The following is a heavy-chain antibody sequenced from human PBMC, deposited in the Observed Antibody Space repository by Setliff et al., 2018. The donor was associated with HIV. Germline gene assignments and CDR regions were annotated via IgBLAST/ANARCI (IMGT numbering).Heavy chain of an antibody. CDR2: IDDSGSI. CDR3: ARVKSIKTTLVRLWPRFDL. CDR1: TESLTRYD. J-gene: IGHJ5*02. V-gene: IGHV4-34*01. Sequence: SETLSLTCAVYTESLTRYDWAWIRQSPEKGLEWIGEIDDSGSIIYNPSLQSRVTMSVDTSKNQFSLKVRSLTAANTGLYYCARVKSIKTTLVRLWPRFDLWGQGTQVTVSS. D-gene: IGHD3-10*01.